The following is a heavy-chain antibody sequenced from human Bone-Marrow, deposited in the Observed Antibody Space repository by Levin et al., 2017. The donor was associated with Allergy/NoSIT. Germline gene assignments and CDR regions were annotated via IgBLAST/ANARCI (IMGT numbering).Heavy chain of an antibody. V-gene: IGHV3-7*01. Sequence: GGSLRLSCAASGFTFSSYWMSWVRQAPGKGLEWVANIKQDGSEKYYVDSVKGRFTISRDNAKNSLDLQMNSLRDEDTAVYYCARITEKIWYHVDYWGQGTLVTVSS. CDR3: ARITEKIWYHVDY. CDR1: GFTFSSYW. CDR2: IKQDGSEK. J-gene: IGHJ4*02. D-gene: IGHD6-13*01.